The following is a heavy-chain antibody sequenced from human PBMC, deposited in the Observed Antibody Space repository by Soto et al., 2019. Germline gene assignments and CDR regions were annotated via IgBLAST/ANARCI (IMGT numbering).Heavy chain of an antibody. V-gene: IGHV2-5*02. J-gene: IGHJ4*02. CDR1: GFSLSTRGVG. Sequence: QITLKESGPTLVKPTQTLTLTCTFSGFSLSTRGVGVAWIRRPPGRALEWLALIYWDDDKRYSLSLKSRVTITKDTSKNQVVLTMTNMDPVDTATYDCAHMPHEKWLVVFDYWGQGTLVTVSS. D-gene: IGHD6-19*01. CDR2: IYWDDDK. CDR3: AHMPHEKWLVVFDY.